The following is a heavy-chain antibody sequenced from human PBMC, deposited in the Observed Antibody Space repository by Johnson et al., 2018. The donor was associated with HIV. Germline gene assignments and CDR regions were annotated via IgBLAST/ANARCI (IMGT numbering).Heavy chain of an antibody. D-gene: IGHD2-15*01. V-gene: IGHV3-15*01. J-gene: IGHJ3*02. Sequence: VQLVESGGGLVNPGGSLTLSCAASGFSFTKTWMSWVRQAPGKGLEWVGRFKSNSDGGTIDYAAPVKGRFSISRDDSKNTLFLQMNSLKTEDTAVYYCTSPRGGLVARDAFDIWGQGTMVTVSS. CDR1: GFSFTKTW. CDR2: FKSNSDGGTI. CDR3: TSPRGGLVARDAFDI.